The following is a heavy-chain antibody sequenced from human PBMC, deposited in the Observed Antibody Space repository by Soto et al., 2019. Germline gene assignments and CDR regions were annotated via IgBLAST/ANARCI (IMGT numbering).Heavy chain of an antibody. CDR1: AFSFSTHY. V-gene: IGHV3-11*01. CDR3: GRGHYGLDV. CDR2: ISISGNEI. Sequence: GGSLRLSCAADAFSFSTHYTTWIRRAPGEGLEWVSYISISGNEIYYGDSVKGRLTICRGNSKNSLFHQMSSLRAEDTAVYYCGRGHYGLDVWGQGTTVTVSS. J-gene: IGHJ6*02.